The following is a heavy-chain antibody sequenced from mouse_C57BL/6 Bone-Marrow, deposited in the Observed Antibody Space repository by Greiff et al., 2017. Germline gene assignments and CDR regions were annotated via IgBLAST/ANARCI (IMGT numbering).Heavy chain of an antibody. D-gene: IGHD3-2*02. CDR1: GFTFSNYW. CDR2: IRLKSDNYAT. V-gene: IGHV6-3*01. Sequence: EVKLQESGGGLVQPGGSMKLSCVASGFTFSNYWMNWVRQSPEKGLEWVAQIRLKSDNYATHYAESVKGRFTISRDDSKSSVYLQMNNLRAEDTGIYYCTDLDSSGYGYWGQGTTLTVSS. J-gene: IGHJ2*01. CDR3: TDLDSSGYGY.